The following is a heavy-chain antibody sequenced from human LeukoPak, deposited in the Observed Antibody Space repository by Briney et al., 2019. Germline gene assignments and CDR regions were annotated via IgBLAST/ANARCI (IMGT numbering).Heavy chain of an antibody. CDR2: INPNSGGT. CDR1: GYTFTGYF. J-gene: IGHJ4*02. CDR3: ARDAWLVGTTNLYYFDY. V-gene: IGHV1-2*02. D-gene: IGHD1-26*01. Sequence: GASVKVSCKASGYTFTGYFMHWVRQAPGQGLEWMGWINPNSGGTNYAQKFQGRVTMTRDPSISTAYMELSRLRSDDTAVYYCARDAWLVGTTNLYYFDYWGQGTLVTVSS.